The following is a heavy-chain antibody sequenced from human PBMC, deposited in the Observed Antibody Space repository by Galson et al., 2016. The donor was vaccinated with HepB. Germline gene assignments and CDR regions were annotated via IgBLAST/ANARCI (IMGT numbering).Heavy chain of an antibody. J-gene: IGHJ3*01. CDR3: ERDLPDDSVEYFDVFDL. CDR1: GFTFSDYH. Sequence: SLRLSCAASGFTFSDYHMNWIRQAPGKGLEWISYISSSGNSMLYADSVRGRFSISRDNAKKSLYLQMTNLRAEDTAVYYCERDLPDDSVEYFDVFDLWGQGTMVTVSS. D-gene: IGHD4-17*01. V-gene: IGHV3-11*01. CDR2: ISSSGNSM.